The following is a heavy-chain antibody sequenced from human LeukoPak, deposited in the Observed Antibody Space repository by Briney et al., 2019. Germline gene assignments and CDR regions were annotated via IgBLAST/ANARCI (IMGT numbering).Heavy chain of an antibody. CDR2: IYYSGST. J-gene: IGHJ4*02. D-gene: IGHD3-22*01. CDR3: ARDKYYYDSSGYYYFDY. Sequence: SETLSLTCTVSGGSISSSSYYWGWIRQPPGKGLEWIGNIYYSGSTYYNPSLKSRVTISVDTSKNQFSLKLSSVTAADTAVYYCARDKYYYDSSGYYYFDYWGQGALVTVSS. CDR1: GGSISSSSYY. V-gene: IGHV4-39*07.